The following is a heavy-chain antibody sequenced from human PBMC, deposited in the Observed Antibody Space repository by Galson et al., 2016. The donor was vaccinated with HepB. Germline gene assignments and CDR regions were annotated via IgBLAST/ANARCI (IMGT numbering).Heavy chain of an antibody. D-gene: IGHD5-12*01. CDR3: AKWGGVDWGYHLD. CDR1: GGSIRSNPYY. J-gene: IGHJ4*02. CDR2: VYNTGIT. Sequence: SETLSLTCSVSGGSIRSNPYYWVWLRQSPGKGLEWIGSVYNTGITYYNPSLKSRVTMSVDMSKNQFSLKLDSVTAADTAVYYCAKWGGVDWGYHLDWGQGTLVTVSS. V-gene: IGHV4-39*01.